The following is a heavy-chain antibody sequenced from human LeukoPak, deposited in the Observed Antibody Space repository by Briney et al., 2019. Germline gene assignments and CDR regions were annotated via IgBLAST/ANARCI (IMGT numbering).Heavy chain of an antibody. V-gene: IGHV1-18*01. J-gene: IGHJ4*02. CDR3: ATQTHYFDNSAYYPLGH. CDR2: ISAYNGNT. D-gene: IGHD3-22*01. Sequence: SVKVSCKASGYTFTNYGISWVRQAPGQGLEWMGWISAYNGNTNYAQKLQGRVTMTTDTSTSTAYMELRSLRSDDTAVYHCATQTHYFDNSAYYPLGHWGQGTLVTVSS. CDR1: GYTFTNYG.